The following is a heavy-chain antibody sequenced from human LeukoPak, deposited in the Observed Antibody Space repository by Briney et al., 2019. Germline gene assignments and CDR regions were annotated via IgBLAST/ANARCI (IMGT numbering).Heavy chain of an antibody. CDR3: ARVGRVSSYNWFDP. Sequence: ASVKVSCKASGYTFTSYGISWVRQAPGQGLEWMGWISAYNGNTNYAQKLQGRVTMTIDTSTSTAYMELRSLRSDDTAVYYCARVGRVSSYNWFDPWGQGTLVTVSS. J-gene: IGHJ5*02. CDR2: ISAYNGNT. CDR1: GYTFTSYG. V-gene: IGHV1-18*01. D-gene: IGHD6-13*01.